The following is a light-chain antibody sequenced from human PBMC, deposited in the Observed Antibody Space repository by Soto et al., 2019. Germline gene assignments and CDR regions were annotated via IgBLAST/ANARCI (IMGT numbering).Light chain of an antibody. J-gene: IGKJ4*01. V-gene: IGKV3-11*01. CDR1: QSVSTS. Sequence: EIVLTQSPATLSLSPGERATLSCRASQSVSTSLAWYQRKPGQAPRLLIYDAFNRATGIPARFSGSGSGTDFTLTISSLEPEDFAVYYCQHRSNWPLTFGGGTKVEIK. CDR3: QHRSNWPLT. CDR2: DAF.